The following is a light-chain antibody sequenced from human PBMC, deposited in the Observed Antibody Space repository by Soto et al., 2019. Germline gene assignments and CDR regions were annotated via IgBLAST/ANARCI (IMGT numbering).Light chain of an antibody. J-gene: IGKJ1*01. CDR3: QQYNSYSRT. CDR2: KAS. CDR1: QTISSW. Sequence: DIQMTQSPSTLSASVGDRVIITCRASQTISSWLAWYQQIPGKAPKLLIYKASTLEGGVPSRFSGGGSGTEFTLTISSLQPDDFATYYCQQYNSYSRTFGQGTRVEIK. V-gene: IGKV1-5*03.